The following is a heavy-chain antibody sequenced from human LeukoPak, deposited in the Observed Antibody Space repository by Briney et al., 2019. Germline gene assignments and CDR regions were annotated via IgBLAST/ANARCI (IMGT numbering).Heavy chain of an antibody. CDR1: GFTFSSYW. CDR3: AKGLRDSWGDYSSGWYVFDY. Sequence: PGGSLRLSCAASGFTFSSYWMSWVRQAPGKGLEWVSGISWNSGSIGYADSVKGRFTISRDNAKNSLYLQMNSLRAEDMALYYCAKGLRDSWGDYSSGWYVFDYWGQGTLVTVSS. V-gene: IGHV3-9*03. CDR2: ISWNSGSI. J-gene: IGHJ4*02. D-gene: IGHD6-19*01.